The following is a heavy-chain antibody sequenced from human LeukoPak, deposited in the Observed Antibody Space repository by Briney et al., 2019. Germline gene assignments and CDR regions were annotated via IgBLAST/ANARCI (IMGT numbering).Heavy chain of an antibody. D-gene: IGHD1-26*01. V-gene: IGHV3-13*01. J-gene: IGHJ4*02. CDR1: GFIFSTYD. Sequence: GGSLRLSCAASGFIFSTYDMYWVRQTTGKGLEWVSVIGTAGDTYYPGSVKGRFTISRENAKNSLYLQMNNLRAGDTAVYYCARAGETSYSGSYHPPDYWGQGTLVTVSS. CDR3: ARAGETSYSGSYHPPDY. CDR2: IGTAGDT.